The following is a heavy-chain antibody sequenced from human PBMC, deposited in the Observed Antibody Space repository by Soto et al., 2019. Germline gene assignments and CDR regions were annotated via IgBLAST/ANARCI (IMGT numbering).Heavy chain of an antibody. Sequence: GGSLRLSCAASGFTFSSYAMSWVRQAPGKGLEWVSAISGSGGSTYYADSVKGRFTISRDNSKNTLYLQMNSLRAEDTAVYYCAKRPRDYYDSSGYWYFDLWGRGTLVTVSS. CDR1: GFTFSSYA. J-gene: IGHJ2*01. V-gene: IGHV3-23*01. D-gene: IGHD3-22*01. CDR2: ISGSGGST. CDR3: AKRPRDYYDSSGYWYFDL.